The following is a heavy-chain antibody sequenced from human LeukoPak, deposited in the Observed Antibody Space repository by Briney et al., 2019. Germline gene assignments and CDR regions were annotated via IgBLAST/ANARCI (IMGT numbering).Heavy chain of an antibody. J-gene: IGHJ6*02. CDR2: INHSGST. CDR1: GGSFSGYY. V-gene: IGHV4-34*01. CDR3: ARESYDFWSGYRPEYGMDV. Sequence: PSETLSLTCAVYGGSFSGYYWSWIRQPPGKGLEWIGEINHSGSTNYNSSLKSRVTISVDTSKNQFSLKLSSVTAADTAVYYCARESYDFWSGYRPEYGMDVWGQGTTVTVSS. D-gene: IGHD3-3*01.